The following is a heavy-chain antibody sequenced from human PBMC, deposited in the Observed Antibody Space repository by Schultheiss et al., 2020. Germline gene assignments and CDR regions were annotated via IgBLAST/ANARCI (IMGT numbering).Heavy chain of an antibody. D-gene: IGHD3-10*01. CDR2: IYYSGST. CDR1: GGSISSYY. Sequence: SETLSLTCTVSGGSISSYYWSWIRQPPGKGLEWIGYIYYSGSTNYNPSLKSRVTISVDTSKNQFSLKLSSVTAADTAVYYCARLGNYYGSGSYFGAFDPWGQGTLVTVSS. V-gene: IGHV4-59*01. CDR3: ARLGNYYGSGSYFGAFDP. J-gene: IGHJ5*02.